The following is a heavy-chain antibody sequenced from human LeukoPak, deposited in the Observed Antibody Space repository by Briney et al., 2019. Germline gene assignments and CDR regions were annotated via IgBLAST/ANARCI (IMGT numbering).Heavy chain of an antibody. CDR1: GGSIRSYY. J-gene: IGHJ4*02. V-gene: IGHV4-59*08. Sequence: SETLSLTCTVSGGSIRSYYWSWIRQPPGRGLEWVGYIFYSGTTDSNPSLKSRVTISVDTSKNQFSLKLSSVTAADTAVYYCARTYCSGGSCHFDYWGQGTLVTVSS. D-gene: IGHD2-15*01. CDR3: ARTYCSGGSCHFDY. CDR2: IFYSGTT.